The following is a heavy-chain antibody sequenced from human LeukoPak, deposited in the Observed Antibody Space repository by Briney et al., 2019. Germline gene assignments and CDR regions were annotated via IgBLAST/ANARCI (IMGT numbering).Heavy chain of an antibody. Sequence: GASVKVSCKAAGYTFTSYDLNWVRQASGQGLEWMGWMNPNTGNTDYAQKFQGRVTMTRNTSTSTAYLELRSLRSEDTAVYYCARGFLGRNPVFWGQGTLVTVPS. CDR2: MNPNTGNT. J-gene: IGHJ4*02. CDR1: GYTFTSYD. V-gene: IGHV1-8*01. D-gene: IGHD2/OR15-2a*01. CDR3: ARGFLGRNPVF.